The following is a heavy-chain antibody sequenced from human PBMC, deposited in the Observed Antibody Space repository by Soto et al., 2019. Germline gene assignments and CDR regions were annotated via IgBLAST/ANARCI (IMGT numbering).Heavy chain of an antibody. J-gene: IGHJ5*01. CDR1: GGSLTSYY. D-gene: IGHD6-19*01. Sequence: SETLSLTCTVSGGSLTSYYWSWFRLPPGKGLEWIAYIYYSGTTNYNPSLKSRVTISVDTPKNQFSLEMTSVTAADTAVYFCARTLPSGCSDSWVHGTLVTVSS. CDR3: ARTLPSGCSDS. CDR2: IYYSGTT. V-gene: IGHV4-59*01.